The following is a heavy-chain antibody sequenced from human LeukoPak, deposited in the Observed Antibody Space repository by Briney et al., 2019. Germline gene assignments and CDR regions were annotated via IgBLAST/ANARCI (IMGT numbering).Heavy chain of an antibody. CDR3: ARLSAAGPYTLDY. CDR2: IYYSGST. Sequence: PSQTLSLTCTVSGGSISSGGYYWSRIRQHPGKGLEWIGYIYYSGSTYYNPSLKSRVSISVDTPKDQFSLNLSSVTAADTAVYYCARLSAAGPYTLDYWGQGTLVTVSS. D-gene: IGHD6-13*01. J-gene: IGHJ4*02. CDR1: GGSISSGGYY. V-gene: IGHV4-31*03.